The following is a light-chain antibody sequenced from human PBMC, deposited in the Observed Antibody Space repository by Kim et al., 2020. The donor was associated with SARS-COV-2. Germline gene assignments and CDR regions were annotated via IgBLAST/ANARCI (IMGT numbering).Light chain of an antibody. CDR2: GSD. CDR3: ATWDDSLSAYV. V-gene: IGLV1-47*02. J-gene: IGLJ1*01. CDR1: SSDIGSNP. Sequence: GQRVTISCSGGSSDIGSNPVYWFQQLPGTAPKLFIFGSDQRPSGVPDRFSGSKSGTSASLAISGLRSEDEADYYCATWDDSLSAYVFGTGTKVTVL.